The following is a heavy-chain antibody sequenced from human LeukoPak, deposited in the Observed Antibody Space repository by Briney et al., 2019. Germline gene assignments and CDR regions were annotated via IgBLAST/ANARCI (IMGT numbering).Heavy chain of an antibody. CDR1: GYSISSGYY. CDR3: ARGLRGSYSFDY. V-gene: IGHV4-38-2*02. D-gene: IGHD1-26*01. Sequence: SETLSLTCTVSGYSISSGYYWGWIRQPPGKGLEWIGSIYHSGSTNYNPSLKSRVTISVDTSKNQFSLKLSSVTAADTAVYYCARGLRGSYSFDYWGQGTLVTVSS. J-gene: IGHJ4*02. CDR2: IYHSGST.